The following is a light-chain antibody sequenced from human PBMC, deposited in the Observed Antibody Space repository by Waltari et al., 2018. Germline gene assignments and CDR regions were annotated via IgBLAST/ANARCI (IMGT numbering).Light chain of an antibody. CDR2: EGT. Sequence: QSALTQPASVSGSPGQSITISCTGTSSVVGSYKFVSWYQQHPGKAPKLMIYEGTKRTSGVSNRFSSSKSGNTASLTISGLQAEDEADYYCCSYAGRSTWVFGGGTKLTVL. J-gene: IGLJ3*02. CDR1: SSVVGSYKF. CDR3: CSYAGRSTWV. V-gene: IGLV2-23*01.